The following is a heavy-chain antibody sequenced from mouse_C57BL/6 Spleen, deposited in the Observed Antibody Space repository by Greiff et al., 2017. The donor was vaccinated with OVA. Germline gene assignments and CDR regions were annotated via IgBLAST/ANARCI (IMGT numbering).Heavy chain of an antibody. CDR3: ARPYDYDGAYAMDY. CDR1: GYTFTSYW. D-gene: IGHD2-4*01. J-gene: IGHJ4*01. V-gene: IGHV1-55*01. Sequence: QVQLQQPGAELVKPGASVKMSCKASGYTFTSYWITWVKQRPGQGLEWIGDIYPGSGSTNYNEKFKSKATLTVDTSSSTAYMQLSGLTSEDSAVYYCARPYDYDGAYAMDYWGQGTSVTVSS. CDR2: IYPGSGST.